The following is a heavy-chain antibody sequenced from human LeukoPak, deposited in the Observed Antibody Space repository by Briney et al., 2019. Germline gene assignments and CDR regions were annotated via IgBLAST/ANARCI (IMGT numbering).Heavy chain of an antibody. Sequence: SVKVSCKASGGTFSSYAISWVRQAPGQGLEWMGGIIPIFGTANYAQKFQGRVTITADESTSTAYMELSSLRSEDTAVYYCATAATMVRGVDTYYYYYMDVWGKGTTVTISS. CDR3: ATAATMVRGVDTYYYYYMDV. CDR1: GGTFSSYA. D-gene: IGHD3-10*01. J-gene: IGHJ6*03. V-gene: IGHV1-69*13. CDR2: IIPIFGTA.